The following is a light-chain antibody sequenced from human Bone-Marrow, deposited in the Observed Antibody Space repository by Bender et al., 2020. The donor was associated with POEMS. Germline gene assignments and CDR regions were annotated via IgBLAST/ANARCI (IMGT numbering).Light chain of an antibody. Sequence: SYELTQPSSVSVSPGQTARITCSGDVLTRKYTRWFQQKPGQAPVMVIYKDNKRPSGIPERFSGSSSGTTVTLTISGAQVEDEGDYYCYSVTDNNLGVFGGGTKVTVL. CDR2: KDN. V-gene: IGLV3-27*01. CDR3: YSVTDNNLGV. CDR1: VLTRKY. J-gene: IGLJ3*02.